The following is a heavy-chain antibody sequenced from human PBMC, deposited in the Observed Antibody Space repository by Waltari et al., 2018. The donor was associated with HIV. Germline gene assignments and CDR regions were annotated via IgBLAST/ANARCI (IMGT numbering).Heavy chain of an antibody. CDR2: IQNEVSST. V-gene: IGHV3-74*01. J-gene: IGHJ6*02. CDR1: GFTFRTYW. CDR3: TRDWGGHPFVGYGMDV. Sequence: EVQLVESGGVLVQPGGSLRLSCAASGFTFRTYWMHWVRQGPGKGLVWVSGIQNEVSSTSYADSVKGRFTISRGNAKNTLFLQMNSLRVEDTAVYYCTRDWGGHPFVGYGMDVWGQGTTVTVSS. D-gene: IGHD3-10*01.